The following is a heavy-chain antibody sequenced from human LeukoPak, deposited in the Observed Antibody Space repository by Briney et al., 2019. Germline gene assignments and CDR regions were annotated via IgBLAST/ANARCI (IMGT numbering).Heavy chain of an antibody. CDR3: ARGPGAHYYDSSGLRGATYFDY. Sequence: SETLSLTCTVSGGSISSGDYYWSWIRQPPGKGLEWIGYIYYSGSTYFNPSLKSRVTISVGTSKNQFSLKLSSVTAADTAVYYCARGPGAHYYDSSGLRGATYFDYWGQGTLVTVSS. CDR1: GGSISSGDYY. D-gene: IGHD3-22*01. CDR2: IYYSGST. V-gene: IGHV4-30-4*01. J-gene: IGHJ4*02.